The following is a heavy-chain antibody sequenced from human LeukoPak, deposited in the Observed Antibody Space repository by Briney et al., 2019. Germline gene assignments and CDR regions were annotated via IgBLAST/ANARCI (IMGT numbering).Heavy chain of an antibody. Sequence: GGSLRLSCAASGFTFSSYSMNWVRQAPGKGLEWVSSISSSSSYIYYADSVKGRFTISRDNAKNSLYLQMNSLRAEDTAVYYCARDKGYYDSSGSIDYWGQGTLVTVSS. D-gene: IGHD3-22*01. V-gene: IGHV3-21*04. CDR2: ISSSSSYI. J-gene: IGHJ4*02. CDR3: ARDKGYYDSSGSIDY. CDR1: GFTFSSYS.